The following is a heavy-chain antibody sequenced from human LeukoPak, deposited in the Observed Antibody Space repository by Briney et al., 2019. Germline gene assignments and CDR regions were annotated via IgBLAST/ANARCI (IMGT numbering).Heavy chain of an antibody. CDR3: AQTGLLPYSWFDP. Sequence: GGSLRLSCAASGFTFSNYAMSWVRQAPGKGLDWVSDISGSGGSTYYADSVKGRFTISRDNSKNALYLQMNSLRAEDTAVYYCAQTGLLPYSWFDPWGQGTLVTVSS. D-gene: IGHD3-16*01. CDR1: GFTFSNYA. V-gene: IGHV3-23*01. J-gene: IGHJ5*02. CDR2: ISGSGGST.